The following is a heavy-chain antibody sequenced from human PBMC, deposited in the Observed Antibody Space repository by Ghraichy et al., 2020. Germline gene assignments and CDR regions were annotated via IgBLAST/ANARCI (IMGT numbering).Heavy chain of an antibody. CDR1: GGSIDRSDYY. CDR3: ARLGMGYYDFSSVDDFDY. D-gene: IGHD3-3*01. Sequence: SETLSLTCNVSGGSIDRSDYYWGWIRQPQGKGLEWIGSIYYDGNNYYKASVKSRLTITIDTSKNHFSQKLTSVTAADTAVYYCARLGMGYYDFSSVDDFDYWGQGTLVTVSA. V-gene: IGHV4-39*02. J-gene: IGHJ4*02. CDR2: IYYDGNN.